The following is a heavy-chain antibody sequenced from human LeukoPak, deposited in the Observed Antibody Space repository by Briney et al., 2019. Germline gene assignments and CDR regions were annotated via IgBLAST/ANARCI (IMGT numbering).Heavy chain of an antibody. CDR1: GYTFTNYG. D-gene: IGHD3-22*01. J-gene: IGHJ4*02. CDR3: ARTAMGLMIVVDPDY. V-gene: IGHV1-18*01. CDR2: ISAYNGNT. Sequence: GASVKVSCKASGYTFTNYGINWVRQAPGQGLEWMGWISAYNGNTNYAQKFQGGVTMTTDTSTSTAYMELRSLRSDDTAVYYCARTAMGLMIVVDPDYWGQGTLVTVSS.